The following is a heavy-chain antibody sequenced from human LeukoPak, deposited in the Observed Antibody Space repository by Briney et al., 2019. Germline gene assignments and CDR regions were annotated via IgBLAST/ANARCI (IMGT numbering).Heavy chain of an antibody. D-gene: IGHD3-9*01. Sequence: PGGSLTLSCAAYGFTFSDYYMSWIRQAPGKGLEWVSYISSSGSTIYYADSVKGRSTISSDNAKNSLYLQMNSLRAEDRAVYYCARTPIDGLLPIDYWGQGTLVTVSS. CDR1: GFTFSDYY. V-gene: IGHV3-11*01. CDR2: ISSSGSTI. CDR3: ARTPIDGLLPIDY. J-gene: IGHJ4*02.